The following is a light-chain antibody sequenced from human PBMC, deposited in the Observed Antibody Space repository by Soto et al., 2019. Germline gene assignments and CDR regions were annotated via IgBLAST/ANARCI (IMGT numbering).Light chain of an antibody. V-gene: IGKV3-20*01. J-gene: IGKJ1*01. Sequence: EIVLTQSPDTLSLSPGERATLFCRASQTISSFYLAWYQQRPGQAPRLLIFGASSRAAGVPDRFSGSGSGTDFTLTISRLEPEDFAVYYCQQYDNSPNTFGQGTKVEIK. CDR3: QQYDNSPNT. CDR1: QTISSFY. CDR2: GAS.